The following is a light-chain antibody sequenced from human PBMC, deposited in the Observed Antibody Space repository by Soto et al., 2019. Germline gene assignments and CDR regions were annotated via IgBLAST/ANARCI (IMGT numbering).Light chain of an antibody. Sequence: QSALTQPPSASGSPGQSVTISCTGTSSDVGGYNYVSWYQQHPGKATKLMIYEVSKRPSGVPDRFSGSKSGNTASLTVSGLQSEDEADYYCSSYAGSLYVFGTGTKVTDL. J-gene: IGLJ1*01. CDR2: EVS. CDR3: SSYAGSLYV. CDR1: SSDVGGYNY. V-gene: IGLV2-8*01.